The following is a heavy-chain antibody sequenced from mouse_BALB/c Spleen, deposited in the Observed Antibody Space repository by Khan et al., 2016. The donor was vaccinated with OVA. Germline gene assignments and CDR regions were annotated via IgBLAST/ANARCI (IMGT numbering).Heavy chain of an antibody. CDR1: GLTFSSYS. CDR3: RSQLNGSFDY. V-gene: IGHV5-6*01. J-gene: IGHJ3*01. Sequence: EVELVESGGDLVKPGGSLKLSCAASGLTFSSYSMSWVRQTPDKRLEWVASISSYGDYTYYSDSVKGRFTISRDNAKNTLYLQLTSLKSEDTAMYYCRSQLNGSFDYWGQGNLVTVSA. CDR2: ISSYGDYT.